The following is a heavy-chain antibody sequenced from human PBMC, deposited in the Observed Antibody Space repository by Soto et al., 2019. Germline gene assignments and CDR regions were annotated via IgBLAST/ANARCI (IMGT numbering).Heavy chain of an antibody. D-gene: IGHD3-16*01. V-gene: IGHV3-23*01. CDR3: AKDLSRLYYYYGMDV. Sequence: EVQLLESGGGLVQPGGSLRLSCAASGFTFSSYAMSWVRQAPGKGREWVSAISGSGGSTYYADSVKGRFTISRDNSKNTLYLQMNSLRAEDTAVYYCAKDLSRLYYYYGMDVWGQGTTVTVSS. J-gene: IGHJ6*02. CDR2: ISGSGGST. CDR1: GFTFSSYA.